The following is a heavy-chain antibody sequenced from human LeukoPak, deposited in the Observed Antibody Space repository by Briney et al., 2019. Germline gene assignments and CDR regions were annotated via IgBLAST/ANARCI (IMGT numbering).Heavy chain of an antibody. CDR3: AKKMPITAASQVDY. J-gene: IGHJ4*02. D-gene: IGHD1-20*01. CDR1: GFTFSSYS. CDR2: ISSSGGST. V-gene: IGHV3-23*01. Sequence: QPGGSLRLSCAASGFTFSSYSMSWVRQAPGKGLEWVSAISSSGGSTDYTDSVKGRFTISRDNSKNTLYLQMNSLRAEDTAVYYCAKKMPITAASQVDYWGQGTLVTVSS.